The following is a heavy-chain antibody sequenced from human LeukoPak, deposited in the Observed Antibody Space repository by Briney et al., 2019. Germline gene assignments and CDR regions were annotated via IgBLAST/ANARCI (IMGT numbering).Heavy chain of an antibody. J-gene: IGHJ5*02. CDR2: IYTSGST. D-gene: IGHD3-9*01. CDR1: GGSISSYY. CDR3: ARDYDVLTAYPPTQLFDP. V-gene: IGHV4-4*07. Sequence: SETLSLTCTVSGGSISSYYWSWIRQPAGKGLEWIGRIYTSGSTNYNPSLKSRVTMSVDTSKNQFSLKLSSVIAADTAVYYCARDYDVLTAYPPTQLFDPWGQGTLVTVSS.